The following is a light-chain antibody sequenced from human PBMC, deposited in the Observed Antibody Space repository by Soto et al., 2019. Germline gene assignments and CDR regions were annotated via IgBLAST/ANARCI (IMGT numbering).Light chain of an antibody. CDR3: QHYNDWPT. Sequence: EIVMTQSPATLSVSPGERATLSCRASQTVSSKLAWYQQKRGQAPRLLIFGASTRATGVPARFSGSGSGTEFTLTISSLQSEDSAVYYCQHYNDWPTFGQGTRLEIK. J-gene: IGKJ5*01. CDR2: GAS. V-gene: IGKV3-15*01. CDR1: QTVSSK.